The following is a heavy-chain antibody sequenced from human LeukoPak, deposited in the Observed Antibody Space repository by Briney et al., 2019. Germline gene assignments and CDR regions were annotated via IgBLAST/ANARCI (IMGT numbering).Heavy chain of an antibody. J-gene: IGHJ4*02. CDR2: ISPTGGTT. Sequence: ASVKVSCTTSGYMFTVYYLHWVRQAPGQGLEWMGMISPTGGTTRFSQKYQGRITMTRDMSTSTVYMDLSSLRSEDTAVYYCAREMRSSKALDYWGQGTLVTVSS. CDR1: GYMFTVYY. CDR3: AREMRSSKALDY. V-gene: IGHV1-46*01. D-gene: IGHD2/OR15-2a*01.